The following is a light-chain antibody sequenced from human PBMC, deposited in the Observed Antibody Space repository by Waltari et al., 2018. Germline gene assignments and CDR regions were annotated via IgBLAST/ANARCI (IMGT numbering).Light chain of an antibody. CDR3: QTGGHGTWV. CDR1: SGHSSNV. V-gene: IGLV4-69*01. CDR2: VNSDGSH. J-gene: IGLJ3*02. Sequence: QLVLTQSPSASASLGASVKLTCTLSSGHSSNVIAWLQQQPGKGPRSLMKVNSDGSHNKGDEIPDRFSGSSSGAERYLTISSLQSEDEADYYCQTGGHGTWVFGGGTKLTVL.